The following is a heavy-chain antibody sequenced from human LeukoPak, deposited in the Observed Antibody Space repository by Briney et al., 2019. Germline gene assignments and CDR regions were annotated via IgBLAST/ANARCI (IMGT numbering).Heavy chain of an antibody. CDR1: GYTFTSYG. Sequence: GASVTVSCKASGYTFTSYGISWVRQAPGQGLEWMGWISAYNGNTNYAQKLQGRVTMTTDTSTSTAYMELRSLRSDNTAVYYCARVFAGGIQLWLPNWFDPWGQGTLATVSS. J-gene: IGHJ5*02. CDR3: ARVFAGGIQLWLPNWFDP. V-gene: IGHV1-18*01. D-gene: IGHD5-18*01. CDR2: ISAYNGNT.